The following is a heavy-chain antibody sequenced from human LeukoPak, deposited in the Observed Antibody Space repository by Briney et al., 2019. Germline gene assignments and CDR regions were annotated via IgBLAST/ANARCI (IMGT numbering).Heavy chain of an antibody. V-gene: IGHV3-7*01. CDR2: IKQDGSEK. CDR1: GFTFSSYW. D-gene: IGHD3-22*01. Sequence: GALRLSCAASGFTFSSYWMSWVRQAPGKGLEWVANIKQDGSEKYYVDSVKGRFTISRDNAKNSLYLQMNSLRAGDTAVYYCARGSGYYLMADYWGQGTLVTVSS. J-gene: IGHJ4*02. CDR3: ARGSGYYLMADY.